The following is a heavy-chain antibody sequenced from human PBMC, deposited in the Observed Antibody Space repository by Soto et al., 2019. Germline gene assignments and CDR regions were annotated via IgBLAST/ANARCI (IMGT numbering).Heavy chain of an antibody. Sequence: QVQLQQWGAGLLKPSETLSLTCAVYGGSVSGANYYWIWIRQPPGKGLEWIGEMSHSGGTHFNPSLKSRVTISVDTSTNQFSLKMSSVTAADTALYYCARVARGTATTVVDAFDIWGPLTMVTVSS. CDR2: MSHSGGT. V-gene: IGHV4-34*01. CDR1: GGSVSGANYY. CDR3: ARVARGTATTVVDAFDI. J-gene: IGHJ3*02. D-gene: IGHD1-7*01.